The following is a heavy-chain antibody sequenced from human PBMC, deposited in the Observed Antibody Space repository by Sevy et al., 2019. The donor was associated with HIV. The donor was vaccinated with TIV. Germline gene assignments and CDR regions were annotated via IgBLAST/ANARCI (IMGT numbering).Heavy chain of an antibody. D-gene: IGHD2-8*01. J-gene: IGHJ4*02. CDR2: ISYSGSHI. Sequence: GGSLRLSCAASGFTFSRSSMNWVRLAPGKGLEWLSSISYSGSHIYYAYSLRARFSISRDNAKSSLYLQMNSLRAEDTAVYYCARGVGANAQFDYWGRGTLVTVSS. V-gene: IGHV3-21*01. CDR3: ARGVGANAQFDY. CDR1: GFTFSRSS.